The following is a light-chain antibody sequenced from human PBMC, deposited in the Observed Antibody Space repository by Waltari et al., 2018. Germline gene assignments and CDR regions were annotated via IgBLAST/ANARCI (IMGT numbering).Light chain of an antibody. J-gene: IGLJ7*01. CDR3: CSYAGSYTFV. Sequence: QSALTQPRSVSGSPGQSVTISCSGTSSDVGNYNFVSWYQQHPGNAPKLLIYDVVERPSGVPDRFAGSKSGNTASLTISGLQTEDEADYYCCSYAGSYTFVFGGGTQLTVL. V-gene: IGLV2-11*01. CDR1: SSDVGNYNF. CDR2: DVV.